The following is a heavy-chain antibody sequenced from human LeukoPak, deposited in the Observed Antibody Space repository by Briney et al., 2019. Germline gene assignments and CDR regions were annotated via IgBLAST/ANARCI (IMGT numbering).Heavy chain of an antibody. J-gene: IGHJ4*02. CDR2: ISGSGGST. CDR1: GGTFSSYA. V-gene: IGHV3-23*01. CDR3: AKVMYYYDSSGYND. Sequence: SCKASGGTFSSYAMSWVRQAPGKGLEWVSAISGSGGSTYYADSVKGRFTISRDNSKNTLYLQMNSLRAEGTAVYYCAKVMYYYDSSGYNDWGQGTLVTVSS. D-gene: IGHD3-22*01.